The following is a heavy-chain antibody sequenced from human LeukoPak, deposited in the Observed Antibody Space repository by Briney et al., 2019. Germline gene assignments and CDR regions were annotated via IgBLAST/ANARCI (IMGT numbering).Heavy chain of an antibody. CDR1: GCTFTGYY. V-gene: IGHV1-2*04. D-gene: IGHD3-16*01. CDR2: INPNSGGT. CDR3: ARISGGDYDYVWGSYTQSPFDY. Sequence: ASVKVSCKASGCTFTGYYMHWVRQAPGQGLEWMGWINPNSGGTNYAQKFQGWVTMTRDTSISTAYMELSRLRSDDTAVYYCARISGGDYDYVWGSYTQSPFDYWGQGTLVTVSS. J-gene: IGHJ4*02.